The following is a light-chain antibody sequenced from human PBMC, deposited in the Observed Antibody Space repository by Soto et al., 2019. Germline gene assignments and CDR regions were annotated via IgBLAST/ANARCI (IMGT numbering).Light chain of an antibody. CDR1: QSVGSY. J-gene: IGKJ1*01. CDR3: QHYGGPPPWT. Sequence: ENVLTQSPGTLSLSPGERATLSCRASQSVGSYLGWYQKKPGQAPRLLIYGASNRATGIPDRFSGSGSGTDFTLPISRREPEDFAVYYCQHYGGPPPWTFGQGTKVEIK. CDR2: GAS. V-gene: IGKV3-20*01.